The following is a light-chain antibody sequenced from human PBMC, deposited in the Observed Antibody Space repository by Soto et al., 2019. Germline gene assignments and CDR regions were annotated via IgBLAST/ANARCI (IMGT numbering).Light chain of an antibody. CDR2: LGS. CDR3: MQGIPPFT. CDR1: QSLLYNNGKNY. V-gene: IGKV2-28*01. Sequence: DNVMTQSPLSLPVTPGEPASISCRSSQSLLYNNGKNYLDWYLQKPGQSPQLLIYLGSNRASGVPDRFSGSGSGTDFTLKISRVEAEDVGVYYCMQGIPPFTFCPGTKVDIK. J-gene: IGKJ3*01.